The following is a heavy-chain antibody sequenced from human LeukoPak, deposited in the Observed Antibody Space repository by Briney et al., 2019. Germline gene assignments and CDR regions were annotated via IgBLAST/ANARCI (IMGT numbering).Heavy chain of an antibody. V-gene: IGHV4-4*07. J-gene: IGHJ4*02. CDR3: ARQYSSGWPVTYFDY. D-gene: IGHD6-19*01. CDR1: GGSISSYY. CDR2: IYTSGST. Sequence: SETLSLTCTVSGGSISSYYWSWIRQPAGKGLEWIGRIYTSGSTNYNPSLKSRVTMSVDTSTNQFSLKLSSVTAADTAVYYCARQYSSGWPVTYFDYWGQGTLVTVSS.